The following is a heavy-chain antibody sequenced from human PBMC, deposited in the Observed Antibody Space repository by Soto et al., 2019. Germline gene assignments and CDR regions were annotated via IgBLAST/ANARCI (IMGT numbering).Heavy chain of an antibody. V-gene: IGHV1-18*01. CDR1: GYTFTSYG. D-gene: IGHD6-19*01. J-gene: IGHJ4*02. CDR2: ISAYSGNT. CDR3: ARDFSGGDFDY. Sequence: GASVKVSCKASGYTFTSYGISWVRQAPGQRLEWMGWISAYSGNTNYAQKLQGRVTMTTDTSTSTAYMELRSLRSDDTAVYYCARDFSGGDFDYRGQGTLVTVSS.